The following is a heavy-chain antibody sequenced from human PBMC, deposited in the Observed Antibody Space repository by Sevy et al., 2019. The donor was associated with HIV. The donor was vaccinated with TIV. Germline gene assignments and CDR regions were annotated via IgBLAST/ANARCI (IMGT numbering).Heavy chain of an antibody. V-gene: IGHV1-69*06. CDR3: AGGTAATAFDI. Sequence: ASVKVSCKASGGTFSSYAISWVRQAPGQGLEWMGGIIPIFGTANYAQKFQGRVTITADKSTSTAYMELSSLRSEDTAVYYCAGGTAATAFDIWGQGTMVTVSS. D-gene: IGHD2-15*01. CDR2: IIPIFGTA. J-gene: IGHJ3*02. CDR1: GGTFSSYA.